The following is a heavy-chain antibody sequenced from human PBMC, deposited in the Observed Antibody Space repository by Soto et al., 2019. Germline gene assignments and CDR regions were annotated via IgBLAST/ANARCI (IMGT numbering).Heavy chain of an antibody. V-gene: IGHV1-69*13. CDR2: IIPILGTA. CDR3: AKVRYSSPMGYYYGMDV. Sequence: GASVKVSCKASRVAFSKFIVTWVRQAPGLGLEWVGGIIPILGTANYAQKLQGRVTITADESTSTSYMEVNNLRSEDTAVYYCAKVRYSSPMGYYYGMDVWGQGTTVTVSS. J-gene: IGHJ6*02. CDR1: RVAFSKFI. D-gene: IGHD6-19*01.